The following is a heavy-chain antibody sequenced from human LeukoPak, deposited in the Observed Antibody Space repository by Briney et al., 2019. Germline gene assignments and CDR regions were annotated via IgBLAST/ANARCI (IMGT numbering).Heavy chain of an antibody. J-gene: IGHJ4*02. D-gene: IGHD3-16*01. CDR1: GGSISIYY. CDR2: IYYSGST. Sequence: SETLSLTCTVSGGSISIYYWSWLRHPPGKGLEWVGHIYYSGSTNYNPSLKSRVTISVDTYKNQFSLKLSSVTAADTAVYYCARFTFGGVVDYWGQGTLVTVSS. V-gene: IGHV4-59*08. CDR3: ARFTFGGVVDY.